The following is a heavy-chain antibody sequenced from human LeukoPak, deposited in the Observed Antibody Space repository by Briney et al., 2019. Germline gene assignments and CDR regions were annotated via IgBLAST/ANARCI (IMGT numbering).Heavy chain of an antibody. V-gene: IGHV1-18*01. CDR3: ARAPRGVVVPAATANFDY. D-gene: IGHD2-2*01. J-gene: IGHJ4*02. CDR1: GYTFTNYG. Sequence: ASVKVSCKASGYTFTNYGLNWVRQAPGQGLEWMGWISAYNGNTKYAQKLQGRVTMTSDTSTSTAYMELRSLRSDDTAVYYCARAPRGVVVPAATANFDYWGQGTLVTVSS. CDR2: ISAYNGNT.